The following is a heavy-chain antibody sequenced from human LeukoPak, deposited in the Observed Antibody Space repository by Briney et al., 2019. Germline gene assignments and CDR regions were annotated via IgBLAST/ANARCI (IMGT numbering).Heavy chain of an antibody. Sequence: SETLSLTCSVSGGSISSYYWSWIRQPPGKGLEWIGEINHSGSTNYNPSLKSRVTISVDTSKNQFSLKLSSVTAADTAVYYCARDYYDSSGYHHLDYWGQGTLVTVSS. CDR2: INHSGST. V-gene: IGHV4-34*01. CDR1: GGSISSYY. CDR3: ARDYYDSSGYHHLDY. D-gene: IGHD3-22*01. J-gene: IGHJ4*02.